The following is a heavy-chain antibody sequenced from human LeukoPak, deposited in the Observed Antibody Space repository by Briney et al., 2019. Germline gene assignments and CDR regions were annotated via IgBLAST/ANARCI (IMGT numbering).Heavy chain of an antibody. CDR3: ARDPTDGGYYFDY. CDR2: ISSSGSTI. Sequence: KPGGSLRLSCAASGFTFSDYYMSWLRQAPGKGLEWVSYISSSGSTIYYADSVKGRFTITRDNAKNSLYLQMNSLRAEDTAAYYCARDPTDGGYYFDYWGQGTLVTVSS. D-gene: IGHD4-23*01. V-gene: IGHV3-11*04. CDR1: GFTFSDYY. J-gene: IGHJ4*02.